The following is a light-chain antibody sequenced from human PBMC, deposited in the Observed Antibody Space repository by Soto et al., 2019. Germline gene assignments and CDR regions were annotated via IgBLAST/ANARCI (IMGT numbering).Light chain of an antibody. CDR2: DAS. Sequence: FQMTQSPSTLSASVGDRVTITCRASQNIRSRLAWFQQKPGKAPKLLIYDASSLESGVPSRFSGSGSGTEFTLTISSLQPDDFATYYCQQSYSTPLTFGGGTKVDIK. CDR1: QNIRSR. V-gene: IGKV1-5*01. CDR3: QQSYSTPLT. J-gene: IGKJ4*01.